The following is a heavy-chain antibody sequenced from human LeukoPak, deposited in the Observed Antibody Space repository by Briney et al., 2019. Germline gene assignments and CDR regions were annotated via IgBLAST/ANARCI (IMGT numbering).Heavy chain of an antibody. CDR3: ARSRIAAWYYFDY. Sequence: PSETLSLTCAVYGGPFSGYYWSWVRQPPGKGLEWIGEINHSGSTNYNPSLKSRVTISVDTSKNQFSLKLSSVTAADTAVYYCARSRIAAWYYFDYWGQGTLVTVSS. J-gene: IGHJ4*02. V-gene: IGHV4-34*01. CDR2: INHSGST. D-gene: IGHD6-6*01. CDR1: GGPFSGYY.